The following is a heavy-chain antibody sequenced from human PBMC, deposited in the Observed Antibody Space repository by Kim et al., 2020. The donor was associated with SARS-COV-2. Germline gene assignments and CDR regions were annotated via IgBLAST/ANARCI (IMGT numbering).Heavy chain of an antibody. D-gene: IGHD2-2*01. V-gene: IGHV4-39*01. Sequence: SETLSLTCTVSGGSISSSSYYWGWIRQPPGKGLEWIGSIYYSGSTYYNPSLKSRVTISVDTSKNQFSLKLSSVTAADTAVYYCARGYQLLGIDYWGQGTLVTVSS. CDR3: ARGYQLLGIDY. J-gene: IGHJ4*02. CDR1: GGSISSSSYY. CDR2: IYYSGST.